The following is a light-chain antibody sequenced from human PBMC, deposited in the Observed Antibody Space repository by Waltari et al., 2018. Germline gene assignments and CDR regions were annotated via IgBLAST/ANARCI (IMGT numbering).Light chain of an antibody. CDR1: QSISNK. V-gene: IGKV3-15*01. CDR2: GAS. CDR3: HQYTDWPPT. Sequence: ETVMTQSPATLSVSPGARATLSCRASQSISNKLAWYQQKPGQAPRLLIYGASTRATGFPARFGGSGSGTEFTLTISSLQSEDFAVYYCHQYTDWPPTFGQGTKVEVK. J-gene: IGKJ1*01.